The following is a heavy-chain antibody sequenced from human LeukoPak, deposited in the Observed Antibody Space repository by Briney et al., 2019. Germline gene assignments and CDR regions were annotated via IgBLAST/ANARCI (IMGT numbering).Heavy chain of an antibody. V-gene: IGHV4-30-2*06. CDR2: IWPSGST. D-gene: IGHD5-18*01. CDR1: GGSISSGPYF. CDR3: ARGRTLGYSYGYRY. J-gene: IGHJ4*02. Sequence: SETLSLTCSVSGGSISSGPYFWSWIRQSPGQGLEWIGYIWPSGSTNYNPSLKSRVTISVDTSKNQFSLKLSSVTAADTAVYYCARGRTLGYSYGYRYWGQGTLVTVSS.